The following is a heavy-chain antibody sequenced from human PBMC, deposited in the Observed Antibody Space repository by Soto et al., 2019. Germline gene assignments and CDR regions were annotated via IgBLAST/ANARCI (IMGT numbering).Heavy chain of an antibody. CDR2: IYYSGST. D-gene: IGHD1-7*01. Sequence: WETLSLTCTVSGGSISSYYWSWIRQPPGKGLEWIGYIYYSGSTNYDPSLKSRVTISVDTSKNQFSLKLSSVTAADTAVYYCATTTKHDAFDIWGQGTMVTVSS. CDR1: GGSISSYY. J-gene: IGHJ3*02. V-gene: IGHV4-59*01. CDR3: ATTTKHDAFDI.